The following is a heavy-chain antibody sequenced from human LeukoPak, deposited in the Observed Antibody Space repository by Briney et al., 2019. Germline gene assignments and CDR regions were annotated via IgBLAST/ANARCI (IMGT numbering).Heavy chain of an antibody. Sequence: ASVKVSCKASGYTFTSYDINWVRQATGQGLEWMGWMNPNSGNTGYAQKFQGRVTITRNTSISTAYMELSSLRSEDTAVYYCARGLTRDCSSTSCFWSYWGQGTLVTVSS. CDR3: ARGLTRDCSSTSCFWSY. CDR1: GYTFTSYD. CDR2: MNPNSGNT. J-gene: IGHJ4*02. D-gene: IGHD2-2*01. V-gene: IGHV1-8*03.